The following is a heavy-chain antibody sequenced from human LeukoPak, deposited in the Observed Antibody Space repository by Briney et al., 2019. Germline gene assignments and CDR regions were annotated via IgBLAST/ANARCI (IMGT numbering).Heavy chain of an antibody. CDR3: ARDQRSSGYYGPFDY. J-gene: IGHJ4*02. D-gene: IGHD3-22*01. V-gene: IGHV3-30*06. CDR1: GFTFSSYG. CDR2: ISYDGSNK. Sequence: GRSLRLSCAASGFTFSSYGMHWVRQAPGKGLEWVAVISYDGSNKYYADSVKGRFTISRDNSKNTLYLQMNSLRAEDTAVYYCARDQRSSGYYGPFDYWGQGTLVTVSS.